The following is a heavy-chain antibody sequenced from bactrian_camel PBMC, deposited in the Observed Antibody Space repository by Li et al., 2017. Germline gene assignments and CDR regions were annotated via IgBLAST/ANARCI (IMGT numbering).Heavy chain of an antibody. Sequence: VQLVESGGGLVQPGGSLRLSCAYSGWTFSRYWMYWVRQAPGKGLEWVSYIQIDGSSTSYADSVKGRFTISRDNAKNMVYLQVNSLKAEDTAMYYCAASLYGSSWDSGRYNYWGQGTQVTVS. V-gene: IGHV3S1*01. CDR3: AASLYGSSWDSGRYNY. CDR1: GWTFSRYW. J-gene: IGHJ4*01. D-gene: IGHD6*01. CDR2: IQIDGSST.